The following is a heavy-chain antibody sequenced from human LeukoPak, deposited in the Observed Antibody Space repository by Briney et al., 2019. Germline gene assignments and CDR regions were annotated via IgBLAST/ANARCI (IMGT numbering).Heavy chain of an antibody. CDR1: GFTFSSYA. CDR2: ISGSGGST. CDR3: AKEGLGSTSPYYYYYMDV. J-gene: IGHJ6*03. Sequence: PGGSLRLSCAASGFTFSSYAMSWVRQAPGKGLEWVSAISGSGGSTYYADSVKGRFTISGDNSKNTLYLQMNSLRAEDTAVYYCAKEGLGSTSPYYYYYMDVWGKGTTVTVSS. V-gene: IGHV3-23*01. D-gene: IGHD2-2*01.